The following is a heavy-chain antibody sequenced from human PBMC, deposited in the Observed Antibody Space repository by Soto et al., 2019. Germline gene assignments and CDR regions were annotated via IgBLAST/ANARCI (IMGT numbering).Heavy chain of an antibody. CDR3: ARDFRAGYGSGSYHRWFDP. CDR2: IYYSGST. CDR1: GGSISSYY. J-gene: IGHJ5*02. Sequence: SETLSLTCTVSGGSISSYYWSWIRQPPGKGLEWIGYIYYSGSTNYNPSLKSRVTISVDTSKNQFSLKLSSVTAADTAVYYCARDFRAGYGSGSYHRWFDPWGQGTLVTVSS. D-gene: IGHD3-10*01. V-gene: IGHV4-59*01.